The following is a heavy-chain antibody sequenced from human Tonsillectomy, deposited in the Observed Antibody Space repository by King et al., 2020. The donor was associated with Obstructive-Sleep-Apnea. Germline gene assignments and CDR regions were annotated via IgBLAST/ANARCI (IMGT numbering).Heavy chain of an antibody. CDR1: GFSLSTSGMC. V-gene: IGHV2-70*01. D-gene: IGHD3-9*01. CDR2: IDWDDDK. Sequence: TFKESGPALVKPTQTLTLTCTFSGFSLSTSGMCVSWIRQPPGKALEWLALIDWDDDKYYSTSLKTRLTISKDNSKNQVVLTMTNMDPVDTATYYCARVHKYYDILTGYYRYFDYWGQGTLVTVSS. J-gene: IGHJ4*02. CDR3: ARVHKYYDILTGYYRYFDY.